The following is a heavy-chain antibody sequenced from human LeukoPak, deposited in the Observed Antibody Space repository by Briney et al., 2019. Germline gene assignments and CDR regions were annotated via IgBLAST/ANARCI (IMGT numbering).Heavy chain of an antibody. CDR2: ISGSGGST. CDR3: AKAGKDSGYRDPFDY. D-gene: IGHD3-22*01. Sequence: GGSLRLSCAASGFTFSSYGMSWVRQAPGKGLEWVSAISGSGGSTYYADSVKGRFTISRDNSKNTLYLQMNSLRAEDTAVYYCAKAGKDSGYRDPFDYWGQGTLVTVSS. CDR1: GFTFSSYG. V-gene: IGHV3-23*01. J-gene: IGHJ4*02.